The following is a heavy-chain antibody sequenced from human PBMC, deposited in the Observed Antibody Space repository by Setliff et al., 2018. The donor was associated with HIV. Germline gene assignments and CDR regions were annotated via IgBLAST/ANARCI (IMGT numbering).Heavy chain of an antibody. Sequence: PSETLSLTCTVSGGSISSSGYYWGWIRQPPGKGLEWIGNIYYSGSTYYNPSLKSRVTISEDTSKNQFSLKVSSVTAADTAVYYCARTKFGPSDAFDIWGPGTMVTVS. CDR2: IYYSGST. V-gene: IGHV4-39*07. D-gene: IGHD3-10*01. CDR1: GGSISSSGYY. J-gene: IGHJ3*02. CDR3: ARTKFGPSDAFDI.